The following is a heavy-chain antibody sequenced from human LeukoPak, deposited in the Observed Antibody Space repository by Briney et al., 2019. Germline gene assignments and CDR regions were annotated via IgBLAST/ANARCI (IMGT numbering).Heavy chain of an antibody. CDR2: INWNGGST. Sequence: GGSLRLSCAASGFTFDDYGMSWVRQAPGKGLEWVSGINWNGGSTGYADSVKGRFTISRDNAKNSLYLQMNSLRAEDTALYHCAREKYSGSSTILDYWGQGTLVTVSS. CDR1: GFTFDDYG. CDR3: AREKYSGSSTILDY. V-gene: IGHV3-20*01. J-gene: IGHJ4*02. D-gene: IGHD1-26*01.